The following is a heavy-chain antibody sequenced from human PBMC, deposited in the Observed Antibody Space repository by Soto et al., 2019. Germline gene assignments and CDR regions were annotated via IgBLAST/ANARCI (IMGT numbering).Heavy chain of an antibody. J-gene: IGHJ4*02. CDR2: IYYSGST. V-gene: IGHV4-39*01. Sequence: QLQLHESGPGLVKPSETLSLTCAVSGDSMSSSDYYWGWIRQPPGKGLEWICSIYYSGSTYYNPSLQGRVGISVDTSKNQFSLKLKSVTAADTAIYYCARRTVNIRAFYSGLKTHCFDYWGQGAPVTVSS. CDR3: ARRTVNIRAFYSGLKTHCFDY. CDR1: GDSMSSSDYY. D-gene: IGHD6-19*01.